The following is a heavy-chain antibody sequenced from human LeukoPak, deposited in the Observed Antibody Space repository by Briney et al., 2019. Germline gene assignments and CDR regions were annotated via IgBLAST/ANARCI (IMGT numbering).Heavy chain of an antibody. CDR1: GYTFTSYG. J-gene: IGHJ4*02. V-gene: IGHV1-18*01. Sequence: ASEKVSCKASGYTFTSYGIRWVRQAPAQGLEWMGWISAYNGNTKYAQKLQGRVTMTTDTSTSTAYMELRSLRSDDTAVYFCARDPRTVVTSEALDYWGQGTLVTVSS. CDR2: ISAYNGNT. D-gene: IGHD4-23*01. CDR3: ARDPRTVVTSEALDY.